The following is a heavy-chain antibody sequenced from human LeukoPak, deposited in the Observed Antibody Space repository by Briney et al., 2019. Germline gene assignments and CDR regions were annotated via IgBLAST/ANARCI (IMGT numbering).Heavy chain of an antibody. J-gene: IGHJ4*02. V-gene: IGHV3-30*02. D-gene: IGHD4-23*01. Sequence: GGSLRLSCAASGFTFSSYVMHWVRQAPGKGLEWVAFIRYDGSNKYYSDSVKGRFTISRDNSKNTLYLQMNSLRPEDTAVYYCAKDRGYGGSIDYWGQGTLVTVSS. CDR3: AKDRGYGGSIDY. CDR1: GFTFSSYV. CDR2: IRYDGSNK.